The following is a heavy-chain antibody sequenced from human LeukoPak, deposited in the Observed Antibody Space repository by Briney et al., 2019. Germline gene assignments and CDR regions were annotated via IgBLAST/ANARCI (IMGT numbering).Heavy chain of an antibody. CDR3: AREGMVATFDY. CDR1: GFTFSSYS. CDR2: ISSSSSYI. V-gene: IGHV3-21*01. D-gene: IGHD5-12*01. J-gene: IGHJ4*02. Sequence: PGGSLRLSCAPSGFTFSSYSMNCVPHAPGRGLEWASSISSSSSYIYYAASVKGRFTISRDKAKNSLYLQMNSLRAEDTAIYYCAREGMVATFDYWGQGTLVTVSS.